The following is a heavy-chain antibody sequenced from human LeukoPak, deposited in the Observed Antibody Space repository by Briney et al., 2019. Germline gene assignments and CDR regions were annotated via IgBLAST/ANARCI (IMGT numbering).Heavy chain of an antibody. CDR1: GYTFTSYY. CDR2: INPSGGST. J-gene: IGHJ6*02. D-gene: IGHD6-6*01. Sequence: GASVKVSCKASGYTFTSYYMHWVRQAPGQGLEWMGIINPSGGSTSYAQKFQGWVTMTRDTSISTAYMELSRLRSDDTAVYYCARGLAARPRSYYYYGMDVWGQGTTVTVSS. CDR3: ARGLAARPRSYYYYGMDV. V-gene: IGHV1-46*01.